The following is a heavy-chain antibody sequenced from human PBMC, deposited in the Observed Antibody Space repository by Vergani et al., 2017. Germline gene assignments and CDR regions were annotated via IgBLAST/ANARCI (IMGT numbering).Heavy chain of an antibody. CDR3: ASLEDY. J-gene: IGHJ4*02. V-gene: IGHV3-48*04. CDR2: ISSSSSTI. D-gene: IGHD1-1*01. Sequence: VQLVQSGAEVKKPGSSVKVSCKASGGTFSSYSMNWVRQAPGKGLEWVSYISSSSSTIYYADSVKGRFTISRDNAKNSLYLQMNSLRAEDTAVYYCASLEDYWGQGTLVTVSS. CDR1: GGTFSSYS.